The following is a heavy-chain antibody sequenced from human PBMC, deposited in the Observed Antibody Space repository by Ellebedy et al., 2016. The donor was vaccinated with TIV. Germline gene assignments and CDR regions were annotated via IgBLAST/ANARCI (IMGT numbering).Heavy chain of an antibody. J-gene: IGHJ4*02. CDR3: AKEDGYNRNLDY. Sequence: SLKISXAASGFIFDDYAMHWVRQAPGKGLEWVSGISWNSGSIGYADSVKGRFTISRDNAKNSLYLQMNSLRAEDTALYYCAKEDGYNRNLDYWGQGTLVTVSS. V-gene: IGHV3-9*01. CDR1: GFIFDDYA. D-gene: IGHD5-24*01. CDR2: ISWNSGSI.